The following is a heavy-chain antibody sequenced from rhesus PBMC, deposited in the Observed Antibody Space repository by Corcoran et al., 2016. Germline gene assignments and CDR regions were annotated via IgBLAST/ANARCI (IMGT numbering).Heavy chain of an antibody. CDR3: ASGLNYGAPNFGLDS. CDR1: GSSIISGYA. J-gene: IGHJ6*01. D-gene: IGHD1-26*01. V-gene: IGHV4-127*01. Sequence: QVQLKESGPGLVKPSETLSLTCPVSGSSIISGYAWSWLRQPPGKGLEWIGYIGGYYNPTLKSRVTISKDTSKNQVSLNLTSVTAADTAVYYCASGLNYGAPNFGLDSWGQGVVVTVSS. CDR2: IGG.